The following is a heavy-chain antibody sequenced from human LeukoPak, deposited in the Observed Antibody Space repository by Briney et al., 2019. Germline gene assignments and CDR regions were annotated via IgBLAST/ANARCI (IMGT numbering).Heavy chain of an antibody. Sequence: SETLSLTCTVSGGSISSYYWSWIRQPPGKGLEWIGYIYYSGSTNYNPSLKSRVTISVDTSKNQFSLKLSSVTAADTAVYYCARVADTAMVTAAFDIWGQGTMVTVSS. CDR3: ARVADTAMVTAAFDI. J-gene: IGHJ3*02. D-gene: IGHD5-18*01. CDR2: IYYSGST. V-gene: IGHV4-59*01. CDR1: GGSISSYY.